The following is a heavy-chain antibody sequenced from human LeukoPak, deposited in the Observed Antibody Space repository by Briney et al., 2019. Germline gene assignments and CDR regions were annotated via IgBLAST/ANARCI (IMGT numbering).Heavy chain of an antibody. Sequence: GGSLRLACAASGFPFSSYVMHWLRQAPGKGLEWVAVIWFDGGKIYYADSVKGRFTISRDNSKNTLYLQMNSLRAEDTAVYYCARDSSGYYAIDYWGQGTPVTVSS. CDR2: IWFDGGKI. CDR3: ARDSSGYYAIDY. D-gene: IGHD3-22*01. V-gene: IGHV3-33*01. J-gene: IGHJ4*02. CDR1: GFPFSSYV.